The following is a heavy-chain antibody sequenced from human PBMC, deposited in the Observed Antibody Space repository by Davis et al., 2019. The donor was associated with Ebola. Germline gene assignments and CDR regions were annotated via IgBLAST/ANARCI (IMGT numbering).Heavy chain of an antibody. Sequence: SVKVSCKASGGTFSSYAISWVRQAPGQGLEWMGGIIPIFGTANYAPKFQGRVTITADESTSTAYMELSSLRSEDTAVYYCARAIVDIAGGILFYYYGMDVWGKGTTVTVSS. D-gene: IGHD2-2*03. V-gene: IGHV1-69*13. CDR3: ARAIVDIAGGILFYYYGMDV. CDR2: IIPIFGTA. CDR1: GGTFSSYA. J-gene: IGHJ6*04.